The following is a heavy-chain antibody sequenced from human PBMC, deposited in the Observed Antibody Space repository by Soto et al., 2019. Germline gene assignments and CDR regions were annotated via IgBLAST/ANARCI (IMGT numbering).Heavy chain of an antibody. V-gene: IGHV4-59*01. Sequence: SETLSLTCTVSGGSISSYYWSWIRQPPGKGLEWIGYIYYSGSTNYNPSLKSRVTISVDTSKNQSSLKLSSVTAADTAVYYCARGYGDCELDYWGQGTLVTVSS. D-gene: IGHD4-17*01. CDR3: ARGYGDCELDY. J-gene: IGHJ4*02. CDR2: IYYSGST. CDR1: GGSISSYY.